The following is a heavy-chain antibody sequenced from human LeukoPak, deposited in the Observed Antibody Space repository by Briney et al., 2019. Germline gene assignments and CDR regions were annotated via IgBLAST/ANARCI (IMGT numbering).Heavy chain of an antibody. CDR2: IGGSGSRR. CDR3: ARAYADSGDYEAY. Sequence: GGSLRLSCAASGFTFSSYAMSWVRQAPGKGLEWVSAIGGSGSRRYYADSVKGRFTISRDSSRNTLYLQMNSLRAEDTAVYYCARAYADSGDYEAYWGQGTLVTVSS. J-gene: IGHJ4*02. D-gene: IGHD4-17*01. V-gene: IGHV3-23*01. CDR1: GFTFSSYA.